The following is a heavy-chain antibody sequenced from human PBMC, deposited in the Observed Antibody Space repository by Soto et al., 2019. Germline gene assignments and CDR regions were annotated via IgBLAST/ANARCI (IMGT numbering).Heavy chain of an antibody. CDR2: ISSSSSYI. D-gene: IGHD5-12*01. CDR3: ARRRVATISVYFDY. J-gene: IGHJ4*02. CDR1: GFTFSSYS. Sequence: GGSLRLSCAASGFTFSSYSMNWVRQAPGKGLEWVSSISSSSSYIYYADSVKGRFTISRDNAKNSLYLQMNSLRAEDTAVYYCARRRVATISVYFDYWGQGTLVTVSS. V-gene: IGHV3-21*01.